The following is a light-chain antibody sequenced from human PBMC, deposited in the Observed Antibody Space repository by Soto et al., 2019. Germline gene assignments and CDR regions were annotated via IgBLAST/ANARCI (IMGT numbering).Light chain of an antibody. CDR2: RDN. J-gene: IGLJ2*01. CDR3: QVWDSSTALV. Sequence: SYELTQPLSVSVALGQTARITCGGNNIGSKNVHWYQQKPGQAPVLVIYRDNNRPSGIPERFSGSNSGNTATLTISRAQAGDEADYYCQVWDSSTALVFGGGTKVTVL. V-gene: IGLV3-9*01. CDR1: NIGSKN.